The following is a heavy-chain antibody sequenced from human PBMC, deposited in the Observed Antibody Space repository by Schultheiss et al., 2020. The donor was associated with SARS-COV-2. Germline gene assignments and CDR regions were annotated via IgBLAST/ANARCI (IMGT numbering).Heavy chain of an antibody. J-gene: IGHJ4*02. V-gene: IGHV1-2*02. CDR1: GYTFTGYY. CDR3: ARDATLYYYDSSGYYWGD. Sequence: ASVKVSCKASGYTFTGYYIHWVRQAPGQGLEWMGWINPNSGGTNYAHKFQGRATMTRDMSISTAYMELSRLRYDDTAVYYCARDATLYYYDSSGYYWGDWGQGTLVTVSS. D-gene: IGHD3-22*01. CDR2: INPNSGGT.